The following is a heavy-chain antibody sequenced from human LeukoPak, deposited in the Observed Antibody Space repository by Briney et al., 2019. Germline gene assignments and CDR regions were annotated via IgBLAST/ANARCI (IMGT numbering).Heavy chain of an antibody. D-gene: IGHD6-25*01. V-gene: IGHV4-39*01. Sequence: SETLSLTCTVSGGSISIISSSTYYLRWIRQAPGKGLEWIGSRYYGENSHYNPSLKRRSTLSVDTSNNQFSLKLTSVTAADAAVYFCARQLPTAAADTRGYFDYWGQGTVVTVSS. J-gene: IGHJ4*02. CDR3: ARQLPTAAADTRGYFDY. CDR2: RYYGENS. CDR1: GGSISIISSSTYY.